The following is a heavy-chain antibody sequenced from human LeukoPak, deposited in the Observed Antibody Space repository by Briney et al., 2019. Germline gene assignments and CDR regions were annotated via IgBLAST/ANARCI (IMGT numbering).Heavy chain of an antibody. CDR2: INPNSGGT. J-gene: IGHJ6*02. Sequence: ASVKVSCKASGYTFTGYYMHWVRQAPGQGPEWMGWINPNSGGTSYAQKFQGRVTMTRDTSISTAYMELSRLRSDDTAVYYCARELNGYSYGYTGMDVWGQGTTVTVSS. CDR3: ARELNGYSYGYTGMDV. D-gene: IGHD5-18*01. CDR1: GYTFTGYY. V-gene: IGHV1-2*02.